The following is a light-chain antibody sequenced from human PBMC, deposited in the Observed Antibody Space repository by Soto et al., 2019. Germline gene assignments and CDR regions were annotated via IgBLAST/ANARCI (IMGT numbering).Light chain of an antibody. CDR2: DAS. CDR3: QQYKNWPPLT. Sequence: EIVMTQSPATLSVSPGDRATLSCRASQSVSSSLAWYQQIPGQAPRLLIYDASTRATGIPARFGGSGSGTEFPLTISSPQSEDFAVYYCQQYKNWPPLTFGGGTKVELK. J-gene: IGKJ4*01. CDR1: QSVSSS. V-gene: IGKV3-15*01.